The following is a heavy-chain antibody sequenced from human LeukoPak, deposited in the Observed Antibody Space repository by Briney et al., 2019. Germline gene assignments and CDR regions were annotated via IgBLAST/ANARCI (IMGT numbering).Heavy chain of an antibody. CDR2: ISSSRSYI. J-gene: IGHJ4*02. D-gene: IGHD3-16*02. Sequence: NPGGSLRLSCAASGFTFSSYSMNWVRQAPGKGLEWVSSISSSRSYIYYADSVKGRFTISRDNAKNSLYLQMNSLRAEDTAVYYCARDSWLYYDYVWGSYRPNFDYWGQGTLVTVSS. CDR1: GFTFSSYS. CDR3: ARDSWLYYDYVWGSYRPNFDY. V-gene: IGHV3-21*01.